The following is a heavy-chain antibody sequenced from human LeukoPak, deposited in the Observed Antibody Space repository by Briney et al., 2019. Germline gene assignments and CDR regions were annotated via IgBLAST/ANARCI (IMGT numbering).Heavy chain of an antibody. CDR3: ARNILFAFDI. J-gene: IGHJ3*02. CDR1: GFTFSTCA. CDR2: IYNHGST. Sequence: GGSLSLSCVASGFTFSTCAMSWVRQARGKGVEWVSIIYNHGSTYYADYMKSRFTITRDNSKNTLYLQENSLRAEDTAMYYSARNILFAFDIWGQGTMVTVSS. D-gene: IGHD2/OR15-2a*01. V-gene: IGHV3-53*01.